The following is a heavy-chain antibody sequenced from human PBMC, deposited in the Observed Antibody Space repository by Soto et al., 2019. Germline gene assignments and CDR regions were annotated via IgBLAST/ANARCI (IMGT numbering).Heavy chain of an antibody. CDR3: ARLDYFYGMDV. CDR2: IYYSGST. J-gene: IGHJ6*02. V-gene: IGHV4-30-4*01. CDR1: GGSISSGDYY. Sequence: SETLSLTCTVSGGSISSGDYYWSWIRQPPGKGLEWIGYIYYSGSTYYNPSLKSRVTISVDTSKNQFSLKLTSVTAADTAVYYCARLDYFYGMDVWGQGTTVTVSS.